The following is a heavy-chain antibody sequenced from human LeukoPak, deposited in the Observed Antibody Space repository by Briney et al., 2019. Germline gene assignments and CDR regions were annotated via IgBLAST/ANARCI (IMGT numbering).Heavy chain of an antibody. J-gene: IGHJ4*02. CDR2: INPNIGGT. D-gene: IGHD2-2*01. Sequence: ASVKVSCKASGYTFTGYYMHWVRQAPGQGLEWMGWINPNIGGTNYAQKFQGRVTMTRDTSTSTAYMELSSLRSDDTAVYYCARVMGPAADGWGQGTRVTVSS. CDR1: GYTFTGYY. V-gene: IGHV1-2*02. CDR3: ARVMGPAADG.